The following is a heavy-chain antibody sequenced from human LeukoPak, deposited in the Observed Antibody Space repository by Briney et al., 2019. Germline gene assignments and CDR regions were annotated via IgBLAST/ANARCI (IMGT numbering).Heavy chain of an antibody. CDR2: IWYDGSNK. CDR1: GFTFSSYG. CDR3: AKDGYCSGGSCYLYMDV. V-gene: IGHV3-33*06. Sequence: GGSLRLSCAASGFTFSSYGMHWVRQAPGKGLEWVAVIWYDGSNKYYADSVKGRFTISRDNSKNTLYLQMNSLRAEDTAVYYCAKDGYCSGGSCYLYMDVWGIGTTVTVSS. J-gene: IGHJ6*03. D-gene: IGHD2-15*01.